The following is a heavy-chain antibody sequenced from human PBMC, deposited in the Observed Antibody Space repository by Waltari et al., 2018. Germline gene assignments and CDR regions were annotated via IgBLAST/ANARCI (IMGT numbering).Heavy chain of an antibody. V-gene: IGHV3-9*01. J-gene: IGHJ4*02. CDR3: AKDTRLGESSLYGWYFDN. Sequence: EVQLVQSGGGLVQPGRSLTLSCAASGFSFDDYAMHWVRQPPGKGLEWVSGISGDGGSIGYADSVKGRFTISRDNARNSLYLQMDSLRLEDTAVYFCAKDTRLGESSLYGWYFDNWGQGALVTVSS. CDR1: GFSFDDYA. D-gene: IGHD3-16*02. CDR2: ISGDGGSI.